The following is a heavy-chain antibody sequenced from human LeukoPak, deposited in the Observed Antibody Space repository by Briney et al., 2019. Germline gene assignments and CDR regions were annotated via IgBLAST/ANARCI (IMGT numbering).Heavy chain of an antibody. V-gene: IGHV3-33*01. J-gene: IGHJ6*04. Sequence: PGRSLRLSCAASGFTFSSYGMHWVRQAPGKGLEWVAVIWYDGSNKYYADSVKGRFTISRDNSKNTLYLQMNSLRAEDTAVYYCARDTVPAARYCYYGMDVWGKGTTVTVSS. D-gene: IGHD2-2*01. CDR1: GFTFSSYG. CDR2: IWYDGSNK. CDR3: ARDTVPAARYCYYGMDV.